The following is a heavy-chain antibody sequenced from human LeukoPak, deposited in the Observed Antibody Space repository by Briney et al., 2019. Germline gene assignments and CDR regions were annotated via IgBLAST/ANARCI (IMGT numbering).Heavy chain of an antibody. J-gene: IGHJ5*02. V-gene: IGHV1-2*02. CDR3: ARDIGSIAARPKGNWFDP. Sequence: GASVKVSCKASGYTFTSYGISWVRQAPGQGLEWMGWINPNSGGTNYAQKFQGRVTMTRDTSISTAYMELSRLRSDDTAVYYCARDIGSIAARPKGNWFDPWGQGTLVTVSS. D-gene: IGHD6-6*01. CDR1: GYTFTSYG. CDR2: INPNSGGT.